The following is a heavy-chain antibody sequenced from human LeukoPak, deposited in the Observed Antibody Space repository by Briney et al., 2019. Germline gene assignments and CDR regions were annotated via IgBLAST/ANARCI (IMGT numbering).Heavy chain of an antibody. CDR3: ARVEVTIFGVVMDY. J-gene: IGHJ4*02. CDR1: GGSISSGDCY. V-gene: IGHV4-30-4*08. Sequence: SETLSLTCTVSGGSISSGDCYWSWIRQPPGKGLEWIGYIYYSGSTYYNPSLKSRVTISVDTSKNQFSLKLGSVTAADTAVYYCARVEVTIFGVVMDYWGQGTLVTVSS. D-gene: IGHD3-3*01. CDR2: IYYSGST.